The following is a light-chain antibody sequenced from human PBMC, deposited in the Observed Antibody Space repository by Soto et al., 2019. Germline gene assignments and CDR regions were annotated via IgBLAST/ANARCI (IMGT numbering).Light chain of an antibody. CDR3: QQLNSYPLT. Sequence: IQLTQSPSSLVASVGDRVTITCRASQGISTYLGWYQQRPGKAPKLLIYAASTLQSGVSSRFSGSGSGTDFTLTISSLHPEDFATYYCQQLNSYPLTFGGGTKVEIK. J-gene: IGKJ4*01. V-gene: IGKV1-9*01. CDR1: QGISTY. CDR2: AAS.